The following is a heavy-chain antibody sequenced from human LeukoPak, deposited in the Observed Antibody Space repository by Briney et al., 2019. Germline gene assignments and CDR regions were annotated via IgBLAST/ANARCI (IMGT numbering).Heavy chain of an antibody. J-gene: IGHJ6*02. CDR1: GFSFSTHD. CDR3: AKGAYYAPDYGMDV. V-gene: IGHV3-30*18. Sequence: PGGSLRLSCAASGFSFSTHDMHWVRQAPGKGLEWVAVISYDGSHKDYADSVKGQFTTSRDNSKNTLYLQMNSLRAEDAAVYYCAKGAYYAPDYGMDVWGQGTTVTVSS. CDR2: ISYDGSHK. D-gene: IGHD3-3*01.